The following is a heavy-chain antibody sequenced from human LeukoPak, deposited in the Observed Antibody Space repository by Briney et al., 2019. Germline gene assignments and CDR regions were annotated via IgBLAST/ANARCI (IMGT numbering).Heavy chain of an antibody. CDR1: GYTFVDYY. D-gene: IGHD3-22*01. Sequence: ASVKVSCEAYGYTFVDYYLHWVRQAPGQGLEWMGWINPNTGGTNYAQKFQGRVTMTNATSISTAYMDLSRLRSDDTAVYYCAREFPGSSGYSLPIWGEGTLVIVSS. CDR2: INPNTGGT. J-gene: IGHJ4*02. V-gene: IGHV1-2*02. CDR3: AREFPGSSGYSLPI.